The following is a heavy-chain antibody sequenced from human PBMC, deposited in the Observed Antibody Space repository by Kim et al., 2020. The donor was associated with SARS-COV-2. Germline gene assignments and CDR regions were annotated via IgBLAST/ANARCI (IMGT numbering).Heavy chain of an antibody. CDR3: ARDHPRIVVATKSGKQYYYYGMDV. D-gene: IGHD1-26*01. J-gene: IGHJ6*02. V-gene: IGHV3-30-3*01. Sequence: GGSLRLSCAASGFTFSSYAMHWVRQAPGKGLEWVAVISYDGSNKYYADSVKGRFTISRDNSKNTLYLQMNSLRAEDTAVYYCARDHPRIVVATKSGKQYYYYGMDVWGQGTTVTVSS. CDR1: GFTFSSYA. CDR2: ISYDGSNK.